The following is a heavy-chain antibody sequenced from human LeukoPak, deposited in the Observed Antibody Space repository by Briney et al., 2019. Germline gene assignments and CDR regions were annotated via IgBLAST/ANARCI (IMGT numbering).Heavy chain of an antibody. V-gene: IGHV3-23*01. CDR3: AKGGQYQLPFYFDY. CDR2: ISGSGGST. Sequence: GGSLRLSCAASGFTFSSYAMSWVRQAPGQGLELVSAISGSGGSTYYADSVKGRFTISRDNSKNTLYLQMNSLRAEDTAVYYCAKGGQYQLPFYFDYWGQGTLVTVSS. J-gene: IGHJ4*02. D-gene: IGHD2-2*01. CDR1: GFTFSSYA.